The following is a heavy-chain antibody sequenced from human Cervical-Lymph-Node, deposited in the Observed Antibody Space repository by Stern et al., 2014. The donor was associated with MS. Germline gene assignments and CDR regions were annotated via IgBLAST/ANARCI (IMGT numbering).Heavy chain of an antibody. CDR1: GDSMPRYY. J-gene: IGHJ4*02. V-gene: IGHV4-4*09. Sequence: QVQLQESGPGLVKPSETLSLTCSVSGDSMPRYYWSWIRQPPGKGLEWIGYVYRSGNTNYNPSLKSRVTISLHTSKNQFSLRLSSVTAADTAVYYCTGGGGWLTDSWGQGTLVSVSS. D-gene: IGHD6-19*01. CDR2: VYRSGNT. CDR3: TGGGGWLTDS.